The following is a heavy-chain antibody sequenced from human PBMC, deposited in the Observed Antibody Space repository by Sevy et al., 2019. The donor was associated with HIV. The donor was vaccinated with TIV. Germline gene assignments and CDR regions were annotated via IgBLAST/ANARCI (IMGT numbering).Heavy chain of an antibody. CDR1: RFTFSYFG. D-gene: IGHD6-13*01. CDR2: IRYVGTEK. CDR3: AKNTAAAGAGGFDY. V-gene: IGHV3-30*02. J-gene: IGHJ4*02. Sequence: GGSLRLSCTASRFTFSYFGMHWVRQTPGKGLEWVAFIRYVGTEKYYADSVKGRFTISRDNSKNTVSLQMSSLRPEDTAVYYCAKNTAAAGAGGFDYGGQGTLVTVSS.